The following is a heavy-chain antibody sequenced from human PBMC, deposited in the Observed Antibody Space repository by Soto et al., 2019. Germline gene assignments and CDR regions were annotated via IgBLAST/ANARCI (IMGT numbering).Heavy chain of an antibody. Sequence: EVQLVESGGSLVLPGGSLRLSCAASGFTFSDHYMDWVRQAPGKGLEWFARSRNKANSYTTVYAASVKDRCTISRDESKNSLYLQMNRLKVEETAVYFCVRGYHSFDVWGRGTMVTVSS. CDR1: GFTFSDHY. V-gene: IGHV3-72*01. CDR3: VRGYHSFDV. D-gene: IGHD1-1*01. CDR2: SRNKANSYTT. J-gene: IGHJ3*01.